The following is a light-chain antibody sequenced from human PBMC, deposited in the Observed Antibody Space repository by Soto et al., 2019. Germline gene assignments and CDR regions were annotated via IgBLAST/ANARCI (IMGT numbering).Light chain of an antibody. CDR1: QSISNY. V-gene: IGKV1-5*03. CDR3: LQYNTYSPWT. J-gene: IGKJ1*01. CDR2: EAS. Sequence: DIQMTQSPSTLSASVGDRVTITCRASQSISNYLAWYQQKPGKAPRVLIYEASSLESGVPSRFSGSGSGTEFTLIIGSRQPDDFATYFCLQYNTYSPWTFGQGTKVEIK.